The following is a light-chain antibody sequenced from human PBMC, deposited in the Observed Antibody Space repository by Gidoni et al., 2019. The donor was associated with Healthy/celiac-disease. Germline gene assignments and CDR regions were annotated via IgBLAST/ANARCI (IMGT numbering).Light chain of an antibody. CDR1: RSDVGGYNY. CDR3: SSYTSSSLVV. V-gene: IGLV2-14*01. J-gene: IGLJ1*01. CDR2: EVS. Sequence: QSALTQPASVSGSPGPSITISCTGTRSDVGGYNYVSWYKQHPGKAPKLMIYEVSNRPSGVPDRFSGSKSGNTASLTISGLQAEDEADYYCSSYTSSSLVVFGTGTKVTVL.